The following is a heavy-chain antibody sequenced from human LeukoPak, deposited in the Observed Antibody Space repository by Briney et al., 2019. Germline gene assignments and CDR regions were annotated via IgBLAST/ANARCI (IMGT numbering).Heavy chain of an antibody. Sequence: GESLKISCKGSGYSFTSYWIGWVRQMPGKGLEWMGIIYPGDSDTRYSPSFRGQVTISADKSISTAYLQWSSLKASDTAMYYCARLGSVYCSGGSCYKFDPWGQGTLVTVSS. J-gene: IGHJ5*02. D-gene: IGHD2-15*01. CDR3: ARLGSVYCSGGSCYKFDP. V-gene: IGHV5-51*01. CDR1: GYSFTSYW. CDR2: IYPGDSDT.